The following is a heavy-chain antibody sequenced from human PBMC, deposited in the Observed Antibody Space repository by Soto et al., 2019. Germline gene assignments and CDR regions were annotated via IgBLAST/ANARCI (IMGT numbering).Heavy chain of an antibody. D-gene: IGHD3-3*01. Sequence: EVQLVESGGGLVQPGGSLRLSCAASGFTVNNLFMTWVRQAPGKGLEWVSVISSDDSTYYADSVKGRFTISRDNSKNTLYLEMNSLRAGDTAVYYCARDMFGGSYDFCHGGQGTLVTVSS. CDR1: GFTVNNLF. CDR3: ARDMFGGSYDFCH. V-gene: IGHV3-66*01. J-gene: IGHJ4*02. CDR2: ISSDDST.